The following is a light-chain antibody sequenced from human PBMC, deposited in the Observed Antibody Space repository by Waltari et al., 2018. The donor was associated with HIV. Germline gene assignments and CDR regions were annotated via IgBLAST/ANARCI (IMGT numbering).Light chain of an antibody. CDR3: QVWDGSSDHGI. V-gene: IGLV3-21*02. CDR1: NIGSRS. CDR2: DDS. Sequence: SYVLTQPPSVSVAPGQTARITCGGHNIGSRSVHWYLQMPGQAPVLVVYDDSDRPSGISERSSGSNSGDTATLTISRVEVGDEADYYCQVWDGSSDHGIFGGGAKLTVL. J-gene: IGLJ2*01.